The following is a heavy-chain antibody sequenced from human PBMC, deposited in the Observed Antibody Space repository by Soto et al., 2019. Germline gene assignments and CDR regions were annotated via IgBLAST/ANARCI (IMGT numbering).Heavy chain of an antibody. CDR1: EFSFSSYA. V-gene: IGHV3-30-3*01. CDR3: ARTFDTITYYFDY. Sequence: GGSLRLSCAASEFSFSSYAMHWIGQAPGKGLEWVAVISFDGNIIHYADSVKGRFIISRDNSKNTLYLQMHSLSGEDTAVYYCARTFDTITYYFDYWGQGTLVTVSS. J-gene: IGHJ4*02. CDR2: ISFDGNII. D-gene: IGHD3-9*01.